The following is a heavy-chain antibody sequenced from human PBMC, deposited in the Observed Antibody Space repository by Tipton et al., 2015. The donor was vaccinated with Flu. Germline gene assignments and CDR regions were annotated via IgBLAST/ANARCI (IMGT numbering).Heavy chain of an antibody. CDR2: IKQDGSKK. V-gene: IGHV3-7*01. CDR1: GFTFSNYY. Sequence: SLRLSCAASGFTFSNYYMTWVRQAPGKGLEWVGNIKQDGSKKQYVDSVRGRFTISRDNAKNSVYLQMNSLRAEDTAVYYCVVIAAPGTPFDIWGQGTLVTVST. CDR3: VVIAAPGTPFDI. J-gene: IGHJ4*02. D-gene: IGHD6-13*01.